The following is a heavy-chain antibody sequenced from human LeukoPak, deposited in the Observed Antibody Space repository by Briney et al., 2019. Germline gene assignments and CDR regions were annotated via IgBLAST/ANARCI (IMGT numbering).Heavy chain of an antibody. V-gene: IGHV5-51*01. D-gene: IGHD6-13*01. CDR2: IYPGDSDT. Sequence: RGESLKISCKGSGYSYPTYWIGWVRQMPGRGREWIGIIYPGDSDTRYSPSFQGQVTISVDKSSSTAYLQWSSLKASDTAMYYCARAGGPYSNSDYWGQGALVTVSS. J-gene: IGHJ4*01. CDR3: ARAGGPYSNSDY. CDR1: GYSYPTYW.